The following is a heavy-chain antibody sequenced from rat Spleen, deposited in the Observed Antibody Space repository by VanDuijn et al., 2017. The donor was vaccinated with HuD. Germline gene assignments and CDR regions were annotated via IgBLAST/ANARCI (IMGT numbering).Heavy chain of an antibody. J-gene: IGHJ3*01. D-gene: IGHD3-4*01. CDR1: DHSITNGY. CDR2: ISYSGST. CDR3: ATLTPLFAY. V-gene: IGHV3-1*01. Sequence: EVQLQESGPGLVKPSQSLSLTCSVTDHSITNGYRWNWIRKFPGNKMEWIGHISYSGSTSYNPSLKSRISITRDTSKNQFFLQVNSVSSEDTATYYCATLTPLFAYWGQGTLVTVSS.